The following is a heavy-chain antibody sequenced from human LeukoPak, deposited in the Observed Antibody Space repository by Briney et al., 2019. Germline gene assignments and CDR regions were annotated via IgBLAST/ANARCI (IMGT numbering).Heavy chain of an antibody. V-gene: IGHV4-34*01. CDR2: INHSGST. Sequence: SETLSLTCAVYGGSFSGYYWSWIRQPPGKGLEWIGEINHSGSTNYNPSLKSRVTISVDTSKNQFSLKLSSVTAADTAVYYCARLGGNTIFGVVRGYYYYGMDVWGQGTTVTVSS. CDR1: GGSFSGYY. CDR3: ARLGGNTIFGVVRGYYYYGMDV. D-gene: IGHD3-3*01. J-gene: IGHJ6*02.